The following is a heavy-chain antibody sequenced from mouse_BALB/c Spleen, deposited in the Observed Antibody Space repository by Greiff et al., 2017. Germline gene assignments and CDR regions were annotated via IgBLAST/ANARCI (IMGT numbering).Heavy chain of an antibody. CDR1: GYTFTSYV. V-gene: IGHV1-14*01. Sequence: LVESGPELVKPGASVKMSCKASGYTFTSYVMHWVKQKPGQGLEWIGYINPYNDGTKYNEKFKGKATLTSDKSSSTAYMELSSLTSEDSAVYYCARYPLYYDYDWFAYWGQGTLVTVSA. CDR3: ARYPLYYDYDWFAY. CDR2: INPYNDGT. J-gene: IGHJ3*01. D-gene: IGHD2-4*01.